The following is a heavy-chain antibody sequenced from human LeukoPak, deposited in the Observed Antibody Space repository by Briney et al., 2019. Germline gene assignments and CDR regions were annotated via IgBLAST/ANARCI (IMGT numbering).Heavy chain of an antibody. J-gene: IGHJ3*02. CDR1: GFSFSNYW. CDR3: ARDLTNWNDATLDI. V-gene: IGHV3-7*01. CDR2: IKVDGSET. D-gene: IGHD1-1*01. Sequence: PGGSLRLSCAASGFSFSNYWMSWDRQAPGKGLEWVVNIKVDGSETYYVDSVKGRFTISRDNSKNSLYLQMNYLRAEDTAVYYCARDLTNWNDATLDIWGQGTMVTVAS.